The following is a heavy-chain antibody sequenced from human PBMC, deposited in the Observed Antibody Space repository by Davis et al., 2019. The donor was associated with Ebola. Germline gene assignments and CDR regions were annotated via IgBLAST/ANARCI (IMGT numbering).Heavy chain of an antibody. CDR1: GFTFSSYG. CDR3: AREADWGQLDY. V-gene: IGHV3-33*01. J-gene: IGHJ4*02. D-gene: IGHD3-16*01. Sequence: GSLKISCAASGFTFSSYGMHWVRQAPGKGLEWVAVIWYDGSNKYYADSVKGRFTISRDNSKNTLYLQMNSLRAEDTAVYYCAREADWGQLDYWGQGTLVTVSS. CDR2: IWYDGSNK.